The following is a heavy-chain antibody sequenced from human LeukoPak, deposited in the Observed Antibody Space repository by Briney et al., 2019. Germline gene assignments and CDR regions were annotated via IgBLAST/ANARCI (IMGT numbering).Heavy chain of an antibody. D-gene: IGHD6-19*01. CDR2: ISSSSSYI. J-gene: IGHJ5*02. Sequence: GGSLRLSCAASGFTFSSYSMNWVRQAPGKGLEWVSSISSSSSYIYYADSVKGRFTISRDNAKNSLYLQVNSLRAEDTAVYYCARVRSSSGWYGNWFDPWGQGTLVTVSS. CDR3: ARVRSSSGWYGNWFDP. V-gene: IGHV3-21*01. CDR1: GFTFSSYS.